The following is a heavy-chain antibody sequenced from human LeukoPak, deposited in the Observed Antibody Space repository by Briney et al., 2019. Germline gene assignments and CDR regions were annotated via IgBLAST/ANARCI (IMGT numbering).Heavy chain of an antibody. CDR3: ARGQYSVPIAVAGRRGDNWFDP. Sequence: SETLSLTCTVSGGSISSSSYYWGWIRQPPGKGLEWIGSIYYSGSTYYNPSLKSRVTISVDTSKNQFSLKLSSVTAADTAVYYCARGQYSVPIAVAGRRGDNWFDPWGQGTLVTVSS. CDR2: IYYSGST. J-gene: IGHJ5*02. V-gene: IGHV4-39*07. CDR1: GGSISSSSYY. D-gene: IGHD6-19*01.